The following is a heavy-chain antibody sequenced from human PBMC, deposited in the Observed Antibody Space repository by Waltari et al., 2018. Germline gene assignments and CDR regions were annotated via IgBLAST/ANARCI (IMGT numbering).Heavy chain of an antibody. J-gene: IGHJ4*02. V-gene: IGHV5-51*03. D-gene: IGHD1-20*01. CDR3: ARRAPVTGNFDY. CDR2: IYGGDSDT. Sequence: EVQLVQSGAEVKKPGESLKISCQASGYNFDKHWIGWVRQMPGKGLEWMGLIYGGDSDTRYNPSFQGQVTFSADKSVTTAYLHWSSLKASDTAIYVCARRAPVTGNFDYWGQGTLVTVSS. CDR1: GYNFDKHW.